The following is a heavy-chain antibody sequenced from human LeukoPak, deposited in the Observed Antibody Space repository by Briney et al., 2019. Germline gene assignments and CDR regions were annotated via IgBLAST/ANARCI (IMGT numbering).Heavy chain of an antibody. V-gene: IGHV3-9*01. J-gene: IGHJ6*02. CDR3: ARGGGITMVRGVIITLGMDV. CDR2: ITWNSDTL. Sequence: GRSLRLSCAASGFTFDDYAMHWVRQAPGKGLEWVSGITWNSDTLIYADSVKGRFTISRDNAKNSLYLQMNSLRAGDTAVYYCARGGGITMVRGVIITLGMDVWGQGTTVTVSS. CDR1: GFTFDDYA. D-gene: IGHD3-10*01.